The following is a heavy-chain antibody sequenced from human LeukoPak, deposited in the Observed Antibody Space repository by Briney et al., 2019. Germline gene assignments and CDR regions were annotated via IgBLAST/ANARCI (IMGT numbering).Heavy chain of an antibody. CDR2: IYYSGST. D-gene: IGHD2-2*02. V-gene: IGHV4-59*01. CDR3: ARGDCSSTSCYTRRYWFDP. J-gene: IGHJ5*02. Sequence: PSETLSLTCTVSGGSISSYYWSWIRQPPGKGLEWIGYIYYSGSTNYNPSLKSRVTISVDTSKNQFSLKLSSVTAADTAVYYCARGDCSSTSCYTRRYWFDPWGEGTLVTVSS. CDR1: GGSISSYY.